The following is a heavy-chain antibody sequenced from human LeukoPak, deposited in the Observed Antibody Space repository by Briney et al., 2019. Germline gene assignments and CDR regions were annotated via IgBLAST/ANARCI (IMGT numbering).Heavy chain of an antibody. J-gene: IGHJ4*02. Sequence: ASVKVSCKASGYTFTTYGISWVRQAPGQGLEWMGWVSAYNGDTNYAQKLQGRVTMTTDTSTSTAYMELRSLRSDDTAVYYCARDSASGDFDYWGQGTLVTVSS. CDR3: ARDSASGDFDY. V-gene: IGHV1-18*01. CDR1: GYTFTTYG. CDR2: VSAYNGDT.